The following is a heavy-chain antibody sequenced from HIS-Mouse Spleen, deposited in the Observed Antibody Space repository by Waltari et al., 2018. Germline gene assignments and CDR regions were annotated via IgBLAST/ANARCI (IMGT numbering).Heavy chain of an antibody. D-gene: IGHD6-13*01. CDR1: GYTFTIYG. V-gene: IGHV1-18*01. CDR3: ARDHSSSWYYYYYGMDV. CDR2: ISAYNGNT. J-gene: IGHJ6*02. Sequence: QVQLVQSGAEVKKPGASGKVSCKASGYTFTIYGIRWVRQAPGQGLEWMGWISAYNGNTNYAKKLQGRVTMTTDTSTSTAYMELRSLRSDDTAVYYCARDHSSSWYYYYYGMDVWGQGTTVTVSS.